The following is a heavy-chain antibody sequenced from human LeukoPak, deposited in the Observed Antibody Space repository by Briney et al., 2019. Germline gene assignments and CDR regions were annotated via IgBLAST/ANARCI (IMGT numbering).Heavy chain of an antibody. CDR3: SRRFDC. Sequence: GESLRLSCAASGFTFSDYSMNWVRQAPGKGLEWVSYIDGSGDTIYADSVKGRFTISRDNAKNSLALQMNSLREEDTAVYYCSRRFDCWGQGTLVTVSS. CDR1: GFTFSDYS. V-gene: IGHV3-48*02. J-gene: IGHJ4*02. CDR2: IDGSGDTI.